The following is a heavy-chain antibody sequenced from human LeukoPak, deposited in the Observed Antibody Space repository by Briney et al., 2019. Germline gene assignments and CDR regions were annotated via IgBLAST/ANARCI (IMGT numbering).Heavy chain of an antibody. J-gene: IGHJ4*02. V-gene: IGHV1-46*01. Sequence: ASVKVSCKSSGYTFTSYYMHWVRQAPGQGLEWMGIINPSGGSTRYAQKFQGRVTMTRDTSTSTVYMELSSLRSEDTAVYYCARNPVTTKYFDYWGQGTLVTVSS. CDR3: ARNPVTTKYFDY. D-gene: IGHD4-17*01. CDR1: GYTFTSYY. CDR2: INPSGGST.